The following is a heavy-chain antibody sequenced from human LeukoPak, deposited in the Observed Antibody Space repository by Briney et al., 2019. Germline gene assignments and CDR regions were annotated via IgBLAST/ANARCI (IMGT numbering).Heavy chain of an antibody. V-gene: IGHV1-69*04. CDR2: IIPILGIA. CDR1: GGTFSSYA. CDR3: ARDKSGRYYDSSGYYPDY. J-gene: IGHJ4*02. Sequence: ASVKVSCKASGGTFSSYAISWVRQAPGQGLEWMGRIIPILGIANYAQKFQGRVTITADKSTSTAYMELSSLRSEDTAVYYCARDKSGRYYDSSGYYPDYWGQGTLVTVSS. D-gene: IGHD3-22*01.